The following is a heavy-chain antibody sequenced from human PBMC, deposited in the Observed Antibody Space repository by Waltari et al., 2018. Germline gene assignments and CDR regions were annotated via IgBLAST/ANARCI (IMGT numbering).Heavy chain of an antibody. CDR2: VSYSGTT. D-gene: IGHD5-12*01. CDR1: GLSVTSNGHY. V-gene: IGHV4-39*01. CDR3: ATYIGASVGTAAFDV. Sequence: QLQVSGSRLLRPTETRSLICPVLGLSVTSNGHYWAWIRQSPGQGLEWIGTVSYSGTTYISPSLKSRVSVSRDTSKNQVSLILGSVTAADMAVYYCATYIGASVGTAAFDVWGQGTMVTVSS. J-gene: IGHJ3*01.